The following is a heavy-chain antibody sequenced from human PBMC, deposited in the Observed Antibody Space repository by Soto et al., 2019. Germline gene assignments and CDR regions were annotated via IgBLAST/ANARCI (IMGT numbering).Heavy chain of an antibody. J-gene: IGHJ4*02. CDR2: FDPEDGET. V-gene: IGHV1-24*01. CDR3: AWMNFQIVHSGYDPSRHYDY. Sequence: QVQLVQSGAEVKKPGASVKVSCKVSGYTLTELSMHWVRQAPGKGLEWMGGFDPEDGETIYAQKFQGRVTVTEDTSTHTAYMELSSLRSEDSAVYYSAWMNFQIVHSGYDPSRHYDYWGQGTLVTVSS. CDR1: GYTLTELS. D-gene: IGHD5-12*01.